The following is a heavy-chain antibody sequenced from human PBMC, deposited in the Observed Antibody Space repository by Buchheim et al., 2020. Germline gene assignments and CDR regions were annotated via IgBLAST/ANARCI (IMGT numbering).Heavy chain of an antibody. V-gene: IGHV4-31*03. Sequence: QVQLQESGPGLVKPSQTLSLTCTVSGGSISSGHYYWSWIRQHPGKGLEWIGYIYYSGSTYYNPSLKSRVMISVDTSKNQFFLKLSSVTAADTAVYYCARVGNAYYDYVWGSEAFDIWGQGT. CDR2: IYYSGST. D-gene: IGHD3-16*01. CDR1: GGSISSGHYY. J-gene: IGHJ3*02. CDR3: ARVGNAYYDYVWGSEAFDI.